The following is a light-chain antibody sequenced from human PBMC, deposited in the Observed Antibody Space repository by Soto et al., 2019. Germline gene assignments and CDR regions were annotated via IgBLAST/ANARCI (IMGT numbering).Light chain of an antibody. V-gene: IGKV3-11*01. CDR2: DAS. CDR3: QQRSNWPVT. CDR1: QSVSSY. Sequence: EIVLTQSPATLSLSRGERATLSCRASQSVSSYLAWYQQKPGQAPRLLIYDASNRATGIPARFSGSGSGTDFTLTISSLEPEDFAVYYCQQRSNWPVTFGQGTRLEIK. J-gene: IGKJ5*01.